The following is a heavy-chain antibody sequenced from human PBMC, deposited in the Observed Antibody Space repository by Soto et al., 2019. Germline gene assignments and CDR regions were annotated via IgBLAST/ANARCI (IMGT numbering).Heavy chain of an antibody. V-gene: IGHV3-30-3*01. Sequence: LRLSCAASGFTFSSYAMHWVRQAPGKGLEWVAVISYDGSNKYYADSVKGRFTISRDNSKNTLYLQMNSLRAEDTAVYYCARRGGSRYYDSSGLFGGYFDLWGRGTLVTVSS. J-gene: IGHJ2*01. D-gene: IGHD3-22*01. CDR2: ISYDGSNK. CDR3: ARRGGSRYYDSSGLFGGYFDL. CDR1: GFTFSSYA.